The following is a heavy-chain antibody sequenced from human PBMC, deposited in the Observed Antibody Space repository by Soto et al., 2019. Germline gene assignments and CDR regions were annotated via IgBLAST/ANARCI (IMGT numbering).Heavy chain of an antibody. J-gene: IGHJ1*01. CDR2: ISAYNGNT. Sequence: ASVKVSCKASGYTFTSYGISWVRQAPGQGLERMGWISAYNGNTNYAQKLQGRVTITTDTSTSTAYMERRSLRSDDTAVYYCARDEAYCGGDCYIYFQHWGQGTLVTVSS. CDR1: GYTFTSYG. CDR3: ARDEAYCGGDCYIYFQH. D-gene: IGHD2-21*02. V-gene: IGHV1-18*01.